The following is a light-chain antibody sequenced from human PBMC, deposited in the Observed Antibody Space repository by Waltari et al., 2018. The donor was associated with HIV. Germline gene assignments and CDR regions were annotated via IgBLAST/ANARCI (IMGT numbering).Light chain of an antibody. Sequence: QTALTQPASVSGSPGQSITISSTGTSSEVGSSELVSWYQTHPDKAPKLMIYEVSKRPSGVSNRFSGSKSGNTASLTISGLQAEDEADYYCCSYAGSSTHVFGGGTKVTVL. CDR3: CSYAGSSTHV. CDR1: SSEVGSSEL. CDR2: EVS. J-gene: IGLJ1*01. V-gene: IGLV2-23*02.